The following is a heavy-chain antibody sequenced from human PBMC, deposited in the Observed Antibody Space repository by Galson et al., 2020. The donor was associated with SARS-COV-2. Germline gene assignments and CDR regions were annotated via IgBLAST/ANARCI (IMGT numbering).Heavy chain of an antibody. V-gene: IGHV3-21*01. CDR1: GFTFSSYS. J-gene: IGHJ5*02. CDR3: ARSGVVDIIMRNCIDP. D-gene: IGHD3-22*01. CDR2: ISSSSSYI. Sequence: GESLKISCAASGFTFSSYSMNWVRQAPGKGLEWVSSISSSSSYIYYADSVKGRFTISRDNAENSLYLQMTSLRAEDTAVYYCARSGVVDIIMRNCIDPWAQGTLVTVSS.